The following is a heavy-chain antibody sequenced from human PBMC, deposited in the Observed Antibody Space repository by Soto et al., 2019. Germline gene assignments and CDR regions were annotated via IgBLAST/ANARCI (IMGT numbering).Heavy chain of an antibody. CDR2: VFGSGGT. V-gene: IGHV4-4*07. CDR1: RASSSSYF. D-gene: IGHD6-25*01. CDR3: ATAAETTPGLFDS. Sequence: PSETLSLTCIVSRASSSSYFWNWIRQPAGKGLEWIGRVFGSGGTNYNPSLKSRVTMSIDTSNNSFSLKLTSVTAADTAVYFCATAAETTPGLFDSWGQGTLVTVSS. J-gene: IGHJ4*02.